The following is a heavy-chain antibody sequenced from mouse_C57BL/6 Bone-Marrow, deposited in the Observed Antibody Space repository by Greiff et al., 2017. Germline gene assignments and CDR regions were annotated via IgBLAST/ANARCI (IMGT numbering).Heavy chain of an antibody. D-gene: IGHD1-1*01. CDR3: ARRYGSRRDYAMDY. V-gene: IGHV1-76*01. CDR1: GYTFTDYY. J-gene: IGHJ4*01. CDR2: IYPGSGNT. Sequence: QVQLKESGAELVRPGASVKLSCKASGYTFTDYYINWVKQRPGQGLEWIARIYPGSGNTYYNEKFKGKDTLTAEKSSSTAYMQLSSLTSEDSAVYFCARRYGSRRDYAMDYWGQGTSVTVSS.